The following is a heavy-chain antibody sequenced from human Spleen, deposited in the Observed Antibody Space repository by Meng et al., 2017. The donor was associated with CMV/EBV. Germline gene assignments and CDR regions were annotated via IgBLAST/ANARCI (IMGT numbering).Heavy chain of an antibody. CDR1: TFTSYY. Sequence: TFTSYYMHWVRQAPGQGLEWMGIINPSGGSTSYAQKFQGRVTMTRDTSTSTVYMELSSLRSEDTAVYYCARDLGLGSGGGHTNWFDPWGQGTLVTVSS. J-gene: IGHJ5*02. D-gene: IGHD2-15*01. CDR3: ARDLGLGSGGGHTNWFDP. CDR2: INPSGGST. V-gene: IGHV1-46*01.